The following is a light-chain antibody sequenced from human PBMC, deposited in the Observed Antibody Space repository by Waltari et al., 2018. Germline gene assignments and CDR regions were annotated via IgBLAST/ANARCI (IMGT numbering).Light chain of an antibody. CDR3: SSYTTSSTPVV. CDR2: AVT. J-gene: IGLJ2*01. CDR1: SSDVGSAYNC. V-gene: IGLV2-14*03. Sequence: QSALTQPAAVSESPGQSITISCTGTSSDVGSAYNCVSWYQQHPGKAPHLLTYAVTRRASGVSTRFSGSKSGNTASLTISGLQAEDEADYYCSSYTTSSTPVVFGGGTKLTVL.